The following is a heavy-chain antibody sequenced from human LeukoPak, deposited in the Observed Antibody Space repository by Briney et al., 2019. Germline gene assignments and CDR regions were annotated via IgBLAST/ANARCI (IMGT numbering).Heavy chain of an antibody. CDR3: ARGQESGPSGYRYNWFDP. Sequence: SSETLSLTCAVYGGSFSGYYWSWIRQPPGKGLEWIGEINHSGSTNYNPSLKSRVTISVDTSKNQFSLKLSSVTAADTAVYYCARGQESGPSGYRYNWFDPWGQGTLVTVSS. V-gene: IGHV4-34*01. J-gene: IGHJ5*02. CDR2: INHSGST. D-gene: IGHD3-22*01. CDR1: GGSFSGYY.